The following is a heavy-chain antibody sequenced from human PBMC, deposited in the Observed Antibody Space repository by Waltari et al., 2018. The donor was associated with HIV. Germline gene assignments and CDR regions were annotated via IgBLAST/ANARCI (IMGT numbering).Heavy chain of an antibody. J-gene: IGHJ4*02. V-gene: IGHV3-74*01. D-gene: IGHD2-2*01. CDR3: ARCSSASLKGIDY. CDR2: ILSDGNST. CDR1: GFTFSSYW. Sequence: EVQLVESGGGLVQPGGSLRLSCAASGFTFSSYWMPWVRPAPGKGLVWVSRILSDGNSTTYADSVKGRFTISRDNAKNTLYLQMNSLRAEDTAVYYCARCSSASLKGIDYWGQGTLVTVSS.